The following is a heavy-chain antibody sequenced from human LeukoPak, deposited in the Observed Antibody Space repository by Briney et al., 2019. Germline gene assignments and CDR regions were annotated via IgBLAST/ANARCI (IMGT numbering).Heavy chain of an antibody. Sequence: GGSLRLSCSASGFTFSSYAMHWVRQAPGKGLEYVSAISSNGGSTYYADSVKGRFIISRDNSKNTLYLQMSSLRAEDTAVYYCVRRAAGPTYYFDYWGQGTLVTVSS. J-gene: IGHJ4*02. V-gene: IGHV3-64D*06. CDR2: ISSNGGST. CDR3: VRRAAGPTYYFDY. D-gene: IGHD6-13*01. CDR1: GFTFSSYA.